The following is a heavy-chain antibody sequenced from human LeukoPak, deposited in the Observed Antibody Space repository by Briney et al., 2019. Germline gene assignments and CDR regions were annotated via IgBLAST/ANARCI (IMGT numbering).Heavy chain of an antibody. CDR1: EFSVGSNY. J-gene: IGHJ4*02. Sequence: GGSLRLSCAASEFSVGSNYMTWVRQAPGKGLEWVSLIYSGGSTYYADSVKGRFTISRDNSKNTLYLQMNSLRAEDTAVYYCAKAIAVAGTGKDYWGQGTLVTVSS. CDR2: IYSGGST. D-gene: IGHD6-19*01. V-gene: IGHV3-66*01. CDR3: AKAIAVAGTGKDY.